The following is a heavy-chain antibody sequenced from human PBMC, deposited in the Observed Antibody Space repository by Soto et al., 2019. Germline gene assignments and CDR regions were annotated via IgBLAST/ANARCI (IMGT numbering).Heavy chain of an antibody. V-gene: IGHV1-69*06. Sequence: GASVKVSCKASGGTFSSYAISWVRQAPGQGLEWMGGIIPIFGTANYAQKLQGRVTITADKSTSTAYMELSSLRSEDTAVYYCARDNSVFCSGGSCYYFDYWGQGTLVTVSS. J-gene: IGHJ4*02. D-gene: IGHD2-15*01. CDR1: GGTFSSYA. CDR3: ARDNSVFCSGGSCYYFDY. CDR2: IIPIFGTA.